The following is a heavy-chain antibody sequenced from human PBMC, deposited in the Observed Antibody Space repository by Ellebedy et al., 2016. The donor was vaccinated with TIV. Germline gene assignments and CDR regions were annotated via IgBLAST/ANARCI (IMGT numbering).Heavy chain of an antibody. CDR1: GDSVSSNSAA. D-gene: IGHD4-17*01. Sequence: SQTLSLTCAIPGDSVSSNSAAWNCIRQSPSRGLEWLGRTYYRSKWYNDYAVSVKSRITIDPDTSKNQFSLQLNSVTPDDTAVYYCARGGGYGDYFDYWGQGTLVTVSS. CDR2: TYYRSKWYN. CDR3: ARGGGYGDYFDY. V-gene: IGHV6-1*01. J-gene: IGHJ4*02.